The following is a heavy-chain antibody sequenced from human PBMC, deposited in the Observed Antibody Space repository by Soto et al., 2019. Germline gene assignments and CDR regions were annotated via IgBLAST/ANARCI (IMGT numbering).Heavy chain of an antibody. V-gene: IGHV3-23*01. CDR1: GFTFGSHA. CDR3: AKEPYSDFWSVYYYFDY. Sequence: EVQLLESGGGLVQPGGSLRLSCAASGFTFGSHAMIWVRQAPGKGLEWVSAISGSGGSAYYADSVKGRFTISRDNSINTLYLQMNSLRAEDTALYYCAKEPYSDFWSVYYYFDYRGQGTLVTVSS. D-gene: IGHD3-3*01. J-gene: IGHJ4*02. CDR2: ISGSGGSA.